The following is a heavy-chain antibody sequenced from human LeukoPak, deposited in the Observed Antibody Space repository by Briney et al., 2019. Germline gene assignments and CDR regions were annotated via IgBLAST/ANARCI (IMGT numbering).Heavy chain of an antibody. CDR2: IRYDGSNK. D-gene: IGHD2-2*01. CDR1: GFTFSSYG. CDR3: AKDAWGVPAADYYYYYMDV. Sequence: GGSLRLSCAASGFTFSSYGMHWVRQAPGKGLEWVAFIRYDGSNKYYADSVKGRFTFSRDNSKNTLYLQMNSLRAEDTAVYYCAKDAWGVPAADYYYYYMDVWGKGTTVTVSS. V-gene: IGHV3-30*02. J-gene: IGHJ6*03.